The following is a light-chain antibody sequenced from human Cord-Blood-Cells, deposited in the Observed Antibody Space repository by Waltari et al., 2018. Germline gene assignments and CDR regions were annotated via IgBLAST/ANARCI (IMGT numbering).Light chain of an antibody. Sequence: DIQMTQSPSSLSASVGDRVTITCRASQSISSHLNWYQQKPGKAPKLLIYAASSLQSGVPSRFSGSGSETDFTLTISSLQPEDFATYYCQQSYSTPPTFGQGTKVEIK. V-gene: IGKV1-39*01. CDR1: QSISSH. CDR2: AAS. CDR3: QQSYSTPPT. J-gene: IGKJ1*01.